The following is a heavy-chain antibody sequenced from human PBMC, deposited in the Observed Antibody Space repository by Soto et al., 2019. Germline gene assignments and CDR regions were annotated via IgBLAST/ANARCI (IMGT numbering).Heavy chain of an antibody. D-gene: IGHD5-12*01. V-gene: IGHV3-23*01. J-gene: IGHJ4*02. CDR1: GFTFSSYA. CDR3: AKEHVVATTKTPNFDY. Sequence: GGSLRLSCAASGFTFSSYAMSWVRQAPGKGLEWVSAISGSGGSTYYADSVKGRFTISRDNSKNTLYLQMNSLRAEDTAVYYCAKEHVVATTKTPNFDYWGQGTLVTVSS. CDR2: ISGSGGST.